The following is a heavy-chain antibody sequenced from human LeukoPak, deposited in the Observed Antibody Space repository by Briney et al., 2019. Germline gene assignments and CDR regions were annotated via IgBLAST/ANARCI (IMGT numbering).Heavy chain of an antibody. CDR3: ARDPRPLVHYFDY. Sequence: PSETLSLTCTVSGGSISSYYWSWIRQPPGKGLEWIGYIYYSGSTNYNPSLKSRVTISVDTSKNQFSLKLSSVTAADTAVYYCARDPRPLVHYFDYWGQGTLVTVSS. J-gene: IGHJ4*02. CDR2: IYYSGST. CDR1: GGSISSYY. D-gene: IGHD6-13*01. V-gene: IGHV4-59*01.